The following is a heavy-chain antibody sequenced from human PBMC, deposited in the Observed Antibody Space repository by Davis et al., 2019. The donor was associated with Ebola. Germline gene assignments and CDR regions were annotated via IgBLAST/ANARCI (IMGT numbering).Heavy chain of an antibody. V-gene: IGHV3-53*01. CDR1: GFTVSSNY. CDR2: IYSGGST. J-gene: IGHJ4*02. Sequence: GESLKISCAASGFTVSSNYMSWVRQAPGKGLEWVSVIYSGGSTYYADSVKGRFTISRHNSKNTLYLQMNSLRVEDTAVYYCTRVIDGDYDGNWGQVTLVTVSS. CDR3: TRVIDGDYDGN. D-gene: IGHD4-17*01.